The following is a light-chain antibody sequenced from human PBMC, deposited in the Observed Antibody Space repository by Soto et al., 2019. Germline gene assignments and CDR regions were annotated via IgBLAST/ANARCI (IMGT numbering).Light chain of an antibody. Sequence: EIVMTQSPATLSVSPGERATLSCRASQSVSSNLAWYQQKPGQAPRILMYDASTRATGIPDRFSGSGSGTDFTLTISRLEPEDFAVYYCQQYGSSPWTFGQGTKVDIK. J-gene: IGKJ1*01. CDR1: QSVSSN. CDR2: DAS. V-gene: IGKV3-20*01. CDR3: QQYGSSPWT.